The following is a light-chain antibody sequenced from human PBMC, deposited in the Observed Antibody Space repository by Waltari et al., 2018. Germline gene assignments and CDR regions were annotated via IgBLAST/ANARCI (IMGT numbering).Light chain of an antibody. V-gene: IGKV3-20*01. CDR3: QKYERLPAT. CDR2: DAS. J-gene: IGKJ1*01. Sequence: IVLTQSPGTLSLSPGERATLFCRASQSVGRSLAWYQQKPGQAPRLLMYDASSRATGITDRFSGSGSGTDFSLTISRLEPEDVAVYYCQKYERLPATFGQGTKVEIK. CDR1: QSVGRS.